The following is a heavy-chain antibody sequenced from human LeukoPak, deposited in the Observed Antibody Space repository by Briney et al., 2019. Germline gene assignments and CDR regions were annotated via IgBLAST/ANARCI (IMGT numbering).Heavy chain of an antibody. CDR1: GGSFSGYY. J-gene: IGHJ4*02. Sequence: SENLSLTCAVYGGSFSGYYWSWIRQPPGKGLEWIGEINHSGSTNYNPSLKSRVTISVDTSKNQFSLKLSSVTAADTAVYYCARGRYSSGWYCLDYWGQGTLVTVSS. CDR2: INHSGST. V-gene: IGHV4-34*01. D-gene: IGHD6-19*01. CDR3: ARGRYSSGWYCLDY.